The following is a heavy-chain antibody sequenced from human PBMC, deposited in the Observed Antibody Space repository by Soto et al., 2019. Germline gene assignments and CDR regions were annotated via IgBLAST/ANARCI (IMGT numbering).Heavy chain of an antibody. V-gene: IGHV3-53*02. Sequence: VQLVETGGGLIQPGGSLRLSCAASGFTVSSNYMSWVRQAPGKGLEWVSVIYSGGSTYYADSVKGRFTISRDNSKNTLYLQMNSLRAEDTAVYYCAGPSSGWTAHTGPGYFDLWGRGTLVTVSS. CDR1: GFTVSSNY. D-gene: IGHD6-19*01. J-gene: IGHJ2*01. CDR2: IYSGGST. CDR3: AGPSSGWTAHTGPGYFDL.